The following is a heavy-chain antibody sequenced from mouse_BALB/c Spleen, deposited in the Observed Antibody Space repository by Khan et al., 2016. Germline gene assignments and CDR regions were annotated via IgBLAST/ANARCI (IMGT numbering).Heavy chain of an antibody. J-gene: IGHJ3*01. V-gene: IGHV2-9*02. Sequence: QVQLKESGPGLVAPSQSLSITCTVSGFSLTNSGVHWVRQPPRKGLDWLGVIWAGGSTDYNSALMSRLSITRATTQNQVFLKMNSLQSDDTAMYYCARDDQEFDAWFASWGQWTLVTVSA. CDR2: IWAGGST. CDR3: ARDDQEFDAWFAS. CDR1: GFSLTNSG.